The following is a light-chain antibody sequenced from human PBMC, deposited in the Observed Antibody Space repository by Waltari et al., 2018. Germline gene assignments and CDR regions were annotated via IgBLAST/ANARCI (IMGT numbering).Light chain of an antibody. CDR2: LAS. CDR1: QSVLSSYNNKNY. V-gene: IGKV4-1*01. Sequence: DIVMTQSPDSLAVSLGERATIDCKSSQSVLSSYNNKNYIAWYQQKAGQPPNLLIYLASTRQSGVPDRFSGSGSGTDFTLTISSLQPEDFATYSCQQVKSFPLTFGGGTKVEVK. CDR3: QQVKSFPLT. J-gene: IGKJ4*01.